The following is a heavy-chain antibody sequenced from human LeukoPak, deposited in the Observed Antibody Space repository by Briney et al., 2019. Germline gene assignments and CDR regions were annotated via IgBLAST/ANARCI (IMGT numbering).Heavy chain of an antibody. CDR1: GFTFSSHW. J-gene: IGHJ6*02. Sequence: GGSLRLSCEASGFTFSSHWMSWVRQAPGKGLEGVAIIKQDGSEKDYVDSVTGRFTISRDNAKNSLYLQMNSLRDEDTAVYYCARDTSAWRYGMDVWGQGTTVTVSS. D-gene: IGHD6-19*01. CDR2: IKQDGSEK. CDR3: ARDTSAWRYGMDV. V-gene: IGHV3-7*01.